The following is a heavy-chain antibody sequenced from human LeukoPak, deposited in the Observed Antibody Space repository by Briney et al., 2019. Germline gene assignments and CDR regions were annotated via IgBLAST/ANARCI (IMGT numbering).Heavy chain of an antibody. V-gene: IGHV4-30-4*01. Sequence: PSETLSLTCTVSGGSISSPDHYWNWIRQPPGKGLEWIGYIYYRGGTYKKPSLESRVNISIDTSKNQFSLILNSVTAADTAVYYCAREFPLYSSSWLGAFDIWGQGTMVTVSS. CDR2: IYYRGGT. CDR1: GGSISSPDHY. D-gene: IGHD6-13*01. CDR3: AREFPLYSSSWLGAFDI. J-gene: IGHJ3*02.